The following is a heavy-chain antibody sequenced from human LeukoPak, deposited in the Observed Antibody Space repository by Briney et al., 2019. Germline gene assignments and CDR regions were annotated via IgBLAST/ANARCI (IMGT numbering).Heavy chain of an antibody. V-gene: IGHV3-21*01. CDR1: GFTFNRCW. J-gene: IGHJ4*02. CDR3: ARGSIMITFGGVIATDFDY. CDR2: ISSSSSYI. Sequence: PGGSLRLSCVVSGFTFNRCWMNWVRQAPGKGLEWVSSISSSSSYIYYADSVKGRFTISRDNAKNSLYLQMNSLRAEDTAVYYCARGSIMITFGGVIATDFDYWGQGTLVTVSS. D-gene: IGHD3-16*02.